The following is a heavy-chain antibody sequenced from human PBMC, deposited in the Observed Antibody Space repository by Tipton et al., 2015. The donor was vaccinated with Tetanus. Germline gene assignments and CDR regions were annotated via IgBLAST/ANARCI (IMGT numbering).Heavy chain of an antibody. V-gene: IGHV4-30-2*01. CDR2: IYHSGSP. D-gene: IGHD2-2*01. CDR3: AREVPAAGHFDS. CDR1: GGSITSGAYL. J-gene: IGHJ4*02. Sequence: LRLSCAVSGGSITSGAYLWGWIRQPPGKGLEWIGYIYHSGSPYYNPSLKSRVTLSVDTSMNQFSLQLSSVTAADTAIYYCAREVPAAGHFDSWGQGTLVTVSS.